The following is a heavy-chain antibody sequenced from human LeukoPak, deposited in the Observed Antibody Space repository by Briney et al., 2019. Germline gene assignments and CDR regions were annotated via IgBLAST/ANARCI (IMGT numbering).Heavy chain of an antibody. CDR1: GFTVSNNY. Sequence: GGSLRLSCAASGFTVSNNYMNWVRQAPGKGLEWVSVIYSGGSTDYAASVKGRFTISRDSSKNSLYLQMNSLRAEDTAVYYCAKGGYSYGITFDFWGQGTLVTVSS. V-gene: IGHV3-66*02. CDR2: IYSGGST. J-gene: IGHJ4*02. D-gene: IGHD5-18*01. CDR3: AKGGYSYGITFDF.